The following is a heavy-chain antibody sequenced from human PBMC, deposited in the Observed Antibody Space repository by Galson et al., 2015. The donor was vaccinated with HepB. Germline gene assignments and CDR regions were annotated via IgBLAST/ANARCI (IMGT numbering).Heavy chain of an antibody. CDR2: ISTSGIYT. J-gene: IGHJ3*01. D-gene: IGHD6-19*01. CDR1: GFAFSDYY. V-gene: IGHV3-11*06. CDR3: ARTAQWLVVFDF. Sequence: SLRLSCAASGFAFSDYYMTWIRQAPGKGLEWVSYISTSGIYTNYADSVEGRFTISRDNAKNTLFLQMNSLRAEDTAIYYCARTAQWLVVFDFWGQGTTVTVSS.